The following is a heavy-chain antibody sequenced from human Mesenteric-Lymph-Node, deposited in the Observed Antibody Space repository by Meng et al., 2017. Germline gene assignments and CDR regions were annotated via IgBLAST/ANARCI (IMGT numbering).Heavy chain of an antibody. J-gene: IGHJ4*02. CDR3: ARLPHCSTTSCYEGGYYLDF. Sequence: SETLSLTCAVYGGSFSGYYWSWIRQPPGKGLEWIGEINHSGSTNYNPSLKGRVTISVDTSKNQFSLKLSSVTAADTAVYYCARLPHCSTTSCYEGGYYLDFWGQGTLVTVSS. V-gene: IGHV4-34*01. CDR1: GGSFSGYY. D-gene: IGHD2-2*01. CDR2: INHSGST.